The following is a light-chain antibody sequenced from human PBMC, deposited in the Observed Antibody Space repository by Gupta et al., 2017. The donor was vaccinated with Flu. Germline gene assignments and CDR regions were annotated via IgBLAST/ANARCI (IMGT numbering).Light chain of an antibody. CDR3: CSFVGVYAGV. V-gene: IGLV2-11*01. J-gene: IGLJ3*02. CDR1: SDFGAYNH. Sequence: QSALTQPRSVSGSPGQSVTISCTATSDFGAYNHVSWYQQHPGRAPKLWMYEVSQWPSGVPHRVSGSESGNTESLTISGLQAEDDAYYDCCSFVGVYAGVFGGGTKLTVL. CDR2: EVS.